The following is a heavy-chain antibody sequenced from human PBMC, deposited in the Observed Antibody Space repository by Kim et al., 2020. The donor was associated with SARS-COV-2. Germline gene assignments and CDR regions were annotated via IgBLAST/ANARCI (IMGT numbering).Heavy chain of an antibody. CDR1: GGSFSGYY. J-gene: IGHJ5*02. D-gene: IGHD6-19*01. CDR3: AREGQWLVKLGWFDP. V-gene: IGHV4-34*01. Sequence: SETLSLTCAVYGGSFSGYYWSWIRQPPGKGLEWIGEINHSGSTNYNPSLKSRVTISVDTSKNQFSLQLSSVTAADTAVYYCAREGQWLVKLGWFDPWGQGTLVTVSS. CDR2: INHSGST.